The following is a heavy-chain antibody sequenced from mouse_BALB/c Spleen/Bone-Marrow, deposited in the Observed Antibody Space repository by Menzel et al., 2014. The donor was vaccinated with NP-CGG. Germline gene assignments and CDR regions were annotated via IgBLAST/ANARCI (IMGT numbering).Heavy chain of an antibody. CDR3: ASCGNYEAWFAY. CDR1: GYAFTSYN. V-gene: IGHV1S135*01. J-gene: IGHJ3*01. CDR2: IDPYNGDT. Sequence: VRLQQPGPELVKPGASVKVSCKASGYAFTSYNIYWVKQSHGKSLEWIGYIDPYNGDTNYNQKFKVKATLTVDKSSSTAYMHLNSLTSEDSAVYYCASCGNYEAWFAYWGQGTLVTVSA. D-gene: IGHD2-1*01.